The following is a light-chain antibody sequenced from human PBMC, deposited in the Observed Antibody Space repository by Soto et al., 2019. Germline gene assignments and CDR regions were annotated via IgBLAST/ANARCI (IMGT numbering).Light chain of an antibody. V-gene: IGKV1-27*01. CDR1: QGISNY. Sequence: DIKMTQSPSSLSASVGDRVTIPCRASQGISNYLAWYQQKPGKVPKLLIHAASTLQSGGPSRFSGSGSVTDFTLTSSSLQPEDVATYYCQKYNSAPLTFGGGTKVEIK. J-gene: IGKJ4*01. CDR3: QKYNSAPLT. CDR2: AAS.